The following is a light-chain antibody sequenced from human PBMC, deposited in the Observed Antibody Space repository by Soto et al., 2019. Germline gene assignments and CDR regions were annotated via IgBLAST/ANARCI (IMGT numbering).Light chain of an antibody. CDR1: SSNIGSHT. Sequence: QSVLTQPPSASGAPGQRVTISCSGSSSNIGSHTVNWYQQLPGTAPKLLIYINNQRPSGVPDRFSGSKSGTSASLAISGLQSGDEADYYCAAWDGSLNGVVFGGGTKLTVL. V-gene: IGLV1-44*01. CDR3: AAWDGSLNGVV. J-gene: IGLJ2*01. CDR2: INN.